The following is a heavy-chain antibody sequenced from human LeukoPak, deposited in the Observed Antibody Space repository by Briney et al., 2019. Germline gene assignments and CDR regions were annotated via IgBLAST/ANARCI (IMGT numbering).Heavy chain of an antibody. D-gene: IGHD1-26*01. V-gene: IGHV4-34*01. Sequence: SETLSLTCTVSGYSISSGYFWSWIRQPPGKGLEWIGEINHSGSTNYNPSLKSRVTISVDTSKNQFSLKLSSVTAADTAVYYCARHGIVGATDYWGQGTLVTVSS. CDR1: GYSISSGYF. J-gene: IGHJ4*02. CDR3: ARHGIVGATDY. CDR2: INHSGST.